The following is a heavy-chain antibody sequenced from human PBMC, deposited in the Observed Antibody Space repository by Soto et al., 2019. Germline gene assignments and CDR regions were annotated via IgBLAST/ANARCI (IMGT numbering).Heavy chain of an antibody. CDR2: VSSHSSTT. Sequence: GGSLRLSCAASGFTFSTYSMNWVRQAPGKGLEWVSYVSSHSSTTYYADSVKGRSSISRDNAKNSLYLQMHSLRDEDTAVYYCAREGWPLLQTGMDVWGQGTTVTVSS. CDR3: AREGWPLLQTGMDV. CDR1: GFTFSTYS. V-gene: IGHV3-48*02. J-gene: IGHJ6*02. D-gene: IGHD2-15*01.